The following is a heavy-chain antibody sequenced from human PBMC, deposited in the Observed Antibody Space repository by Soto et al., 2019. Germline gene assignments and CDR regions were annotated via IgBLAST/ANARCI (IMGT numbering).Heavy chain of an antibody. Sequence: QVQLVQSGAEVKKPGSSVKVSCKASGGTFSSYAISWVRQAPGQGLEWMGGIIPIFGTANYAQKVQGRVTITADKSTSTAYMELSSLRSEDTAVYYCARGGNVATGTTFYFDYWGQGTLVTVSS. V-gene: IGHV1-69*06. D-gene: IGHD1-7*01. CDR3: ARGGNVATGTTFYFDY. J-gene: IGHJ4*02. CDR2: IIPIFGTA. CDR1: GGTFSSYA.